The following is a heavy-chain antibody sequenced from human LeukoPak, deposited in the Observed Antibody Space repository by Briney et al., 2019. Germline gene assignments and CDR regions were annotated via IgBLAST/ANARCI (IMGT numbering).Heavy chain of an antibody. CDR1: GGSISSSSYY. CDR3: ARHANVLRYFDWLAPQYHFDY. D-gene: IGHD3-9*01. J-gene: IGHJ4*01. Sequence: SETLSLTCTVSGGSISSSSYYWGWIRQPPGKGLEWIGSIYYSGSTHYNPSLKSRVTISVDTSKNQFSLKLSSVTAADTAVYYCARHANVLRYFDWLAPQYHFDYWGQEPWSPSPQ. CDR2: IYYSGST. V-gene: IGHV4-39*01.